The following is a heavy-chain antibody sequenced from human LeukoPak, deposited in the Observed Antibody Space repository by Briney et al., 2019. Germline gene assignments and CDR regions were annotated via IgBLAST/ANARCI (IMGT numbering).Heavy chain of an antibody. D-gene: IGHD3-10*01. CDR1: GGTFSSYA. J-gene: IGHJ4*02. CDR2: IIPIFGTA. Sequence: ASVKVSCKASGGTFSSYAISWVRQAPGQGLEWMGGIIPIFGTANYAQKFQGRVTITADESTSTAYMELSSLRSVDTAVYYCARDDPFYGSGVIDYWGQRTLVTVSS. V-gene: IGHV1-69*13. CDR3: ARDDPFYGSGVIDY.